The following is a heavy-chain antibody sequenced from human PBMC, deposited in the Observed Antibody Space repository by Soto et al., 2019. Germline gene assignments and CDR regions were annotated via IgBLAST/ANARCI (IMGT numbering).Heavy chain of an antibody. CDR1: GFTFNSYW. V-gene: IGHV3-7*01. D-gene: IGHD3-9*01. CDR3: ARDRVLRYLDWLPYYGMDV. Sequence: RGSLRLSCAASGFTFNSYWMSWVRQAPGKGLEWVANIKQDGSEKYYVDSVKGRFTISRDNAKNSLYLQMNSLRAEDTAVYYCARDRVLRYLDWLPYYGMDVSSQGTTDSVSS. J-gene: IGHJ6*02. CDR2: IKQDGSEK.